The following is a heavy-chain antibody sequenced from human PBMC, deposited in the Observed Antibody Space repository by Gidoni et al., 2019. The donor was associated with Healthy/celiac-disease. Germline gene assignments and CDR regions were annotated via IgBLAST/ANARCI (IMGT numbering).Heavy chain of an antibody. Sequence: EVQLLESGGGLVQPGGSLRLSCAASGVTFSSYAMSWVRQAPGKGLAWVAAISGSGGSTYYADSVKGRFTISRDNSKNTLYLQMNSLRAEDTAVYYCAKKQDYSLYGMDVWGQGTTVTVSS. CDR2: ISGSGGST. V-gene: IGHV3-23*01. J-gene: IGHJ6*02. D-gene: IGHD2-15*01. CDR3: AKKQDYSLYGMDV. CDR1: GVTFSSYA.